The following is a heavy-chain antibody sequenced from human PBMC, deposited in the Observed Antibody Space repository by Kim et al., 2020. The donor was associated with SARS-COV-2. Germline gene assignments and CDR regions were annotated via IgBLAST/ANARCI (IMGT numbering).Heavy chain of an antibody. J-gene: IGHJ4*02. D-gene: IGHD3-3*01. Sequence: SETLSLTCTVSGGSISSYYWSWIRQPPGKGLEWIGYIYYSGSTNYNPSLKSRVTISVDTSKNQFSLKLSSVTAADTAVYYCARGVLRSYDFWSGYYTTAYYFDYWGQGTLVTVSS. V-gene: IGHV4-59*01. CDR2: IYYSGST. CDR1: GGSISSYY. CDR3: ARGVLRSYDFWSGYYTTAYYFDY.